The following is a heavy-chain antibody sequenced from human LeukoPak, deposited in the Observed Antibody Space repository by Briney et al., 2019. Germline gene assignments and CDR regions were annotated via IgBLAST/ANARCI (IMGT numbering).Heavy chain of an antibody. J-gene: IGHJ5*02. CDR2: ISGSGTI. CDR1: GGSIHRY. CDR3: ARDSGTTGEVKFDP. D-gene: IGHD3-10*01. V-gene: IGHV4-4*07. Sequence: SETLSLTCTVSGGSIHRYWSWIRQPAGKGLEWIGRISGSGTITYNPALQSRLTISIDTSKNQFSLKLMSVTAADTAVYYCARDSGTTGEVKFDPWGQGTLVTVSS.